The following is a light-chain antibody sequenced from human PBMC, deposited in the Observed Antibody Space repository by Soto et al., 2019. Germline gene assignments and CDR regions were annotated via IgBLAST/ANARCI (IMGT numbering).Light chain of an antibody. CDR3: LLYYSGSRV. CDR2: HTS. V-gene: IGLV7-46*01. Sequence: QAVVTQEPSLTVSPGGTVTLTCGSSTGAVTSGHYPFWFQQKPGQAPRTLIYHTSNKHSWTPARFSGSLLGGKAALTLSGAQPEDEAEYYCLLYYSGSRVFGGGTKLTVL. CDR1: TGAVTSGHY. J-gene: IGLJ2*01.